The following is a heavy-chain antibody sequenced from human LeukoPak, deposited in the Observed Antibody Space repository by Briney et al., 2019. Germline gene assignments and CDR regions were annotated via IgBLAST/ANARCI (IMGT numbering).Heavy chain of an antibody. D-gene: IGHD3-22*01. J-gene: IGHJ4*02. CDR3: ARERYYYDSSGYYGY. CDR2: ISYDGSNK. Sequence: GRSLRLSCAASGFTFSSYAMHWVRQAPGKGLEWVAVISYDGSNKYYADSVKGRFTISRDNSKNTLYLQMNSLRAEDTAVYYCARERYYYDSSGYYGYWGQGTLVTVSS. V-gene: IGHV3-30*07. CDR1: GFTFSSYA.